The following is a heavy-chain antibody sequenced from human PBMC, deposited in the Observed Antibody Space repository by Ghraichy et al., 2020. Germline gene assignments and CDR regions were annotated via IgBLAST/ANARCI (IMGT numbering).Heavy chain of an antibody. CDR3: AHTSIYYYDSSGDPYWYFDL. D-gene: IGHD3-22*01. V-gene: IGHV2-5*01. Sequence: SGPTLVKPTQTLTLTCTFSGFSLSTSGVGVGWIRQPPGKALEWLALIYWNDDKRYSPSLKSRLTITKDTSKNQVVLTMTNMDPVDTATYYCAHTSIYYYDSSGDPYWYFDLWGRGTLVTVSS. CDR1: GFSLSTSGVG. J-gene: IGHJ2*01. CDR2: IYWNDDK.